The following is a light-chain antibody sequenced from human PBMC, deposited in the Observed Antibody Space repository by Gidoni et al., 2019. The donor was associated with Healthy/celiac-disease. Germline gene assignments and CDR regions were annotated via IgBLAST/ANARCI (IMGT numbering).Light chain of an antibody. Sequence: DIQMTQSPSTLSASVGDRVTITCRASQSISSWLAWYQQKPGKAPKLLIYDASSLESGGPSRVSGSGSGTEFTLTISSLQPDDFETYYCQQYNSYWTFGQGTKVEIK. CDR1: QSISSW. CDR3: QQYNSYWT. V-gene: IGKV1-5*01. CDR2: DAS. J-gene: IGKJ1*01.